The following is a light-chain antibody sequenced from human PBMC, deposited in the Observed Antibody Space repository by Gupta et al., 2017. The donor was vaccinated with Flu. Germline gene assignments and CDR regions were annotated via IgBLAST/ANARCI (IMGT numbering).Light chain of an antibody. J-gene: IGKJ1*01. V-gene: IGKV3-20*01. CDR3: QRYCSSPWT. Sequence: TLSSSSGERAIVTCRASQSVSSHSLAWYQQKSGEAPRLLIYAVSTRHTAIPERFSGSGSGTEFTLTISRLHPEDFAVYYCQRYCSSPWTFGQGTKVEIK. CDR1: QSVSSHS. CDR2: AVS.